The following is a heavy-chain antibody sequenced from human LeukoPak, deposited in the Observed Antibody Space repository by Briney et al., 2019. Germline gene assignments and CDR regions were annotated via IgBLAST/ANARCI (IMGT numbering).Heavy chain of an antibody. Sequence: ASVKVSCKASGYTFTVYYIHWVRQASGQGLEWVGWINPNSGGTTYAQKFRGRVTMTSDASISTAYMELSRLRSDDTAVYYCARDRDFWSGTSPFHVWGQGTMVAVSS. CDR3: ARDRDFWSGTSPFHV. J-gene: IGHJ3*01. CDR2: INPNSGGT. CDR1: GYTFTVYY. V-gene: IGHV1-2*02. D-gene: IGHD3-3*01.